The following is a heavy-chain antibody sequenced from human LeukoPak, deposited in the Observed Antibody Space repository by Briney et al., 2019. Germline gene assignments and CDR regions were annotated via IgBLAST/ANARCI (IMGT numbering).Heavy chain of an antibody. CDR3: ASLRGVNR. J-gene: IGHJ4*02. CDR1: GFTFSDYA. CDR2: ISSSGTTI. V-gene: IGHV3-11*01. Sequence: GGSLRLSCAASGFTFSDYAMSWIRQPPGKGLEWVSYISSSGTTIYYADSVRGRFTVSRDNAKNSLYLQMDSPSAEDTAVYYCASLRGVNRWGQGTLVTVSS. D-gene: IGHD3-10*01.